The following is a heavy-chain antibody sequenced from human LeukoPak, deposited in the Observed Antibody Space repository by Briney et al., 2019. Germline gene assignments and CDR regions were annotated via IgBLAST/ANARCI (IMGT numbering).Heavy chain of an antibody. V-gene: IGHV4-31*03. D-gene: IGHD3-9*01. CDR3: ARGYREYFDWPMWDY. J-gene: IGHJ4*02. Sequence: PSQTLSLTCTVSGGSISSGGYYWSWIRQHPGKGLEWIGYIYYSGSTYYNPSLKSRVTISVDTSKNQFSLKLSSVTAADTAVYYCARGYREYFDWPMWDYWGQGTLVTVSS. CDR1: GGSISSGGYY. CDR2: IYYSGST.